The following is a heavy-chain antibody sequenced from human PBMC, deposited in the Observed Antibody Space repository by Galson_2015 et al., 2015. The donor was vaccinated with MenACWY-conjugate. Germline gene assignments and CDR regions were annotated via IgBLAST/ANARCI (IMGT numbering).Heavy chain of an antibody. CDR1: GGTFSTYG. D-gene: IGHD5-18*01. CDR3: ASVVQLWYYFDY. Sequence: SVKVSCKASGGTFSTYGIVWVRQAPGQGLEWMGRIIPILDKTNYAQTFQDRVTITADKSTSTAYMELSSLRSEDTAMYYCASVVQLWYYFDYWGQGTLVTVSS. J-gene: IGHJ4*02. CDR2: IIPILDKT. V-gene: IGHV1-69*04.